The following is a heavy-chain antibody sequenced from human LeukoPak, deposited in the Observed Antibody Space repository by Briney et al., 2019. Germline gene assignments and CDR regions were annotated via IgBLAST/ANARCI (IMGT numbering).Heavy chain of an antibody. J-gene: IGHJ5*02. CDR2: ISSSGSTI. Sequence: GGSLRLSCAASGFTFSSYWMSWIRQAPGKGLEWVSYISSSGSTIYYADSVKGRFTISRDNAKNSLYLHMNSLRAEDTAVYYCARDRGVHNWFDPWGQGTLVTVSS. CDR3: ARDRGVHNWFDP. V-gene: IGHV3-11*01. D-gene: IGHD3-10*01. CDR1: GFTFSSYW.